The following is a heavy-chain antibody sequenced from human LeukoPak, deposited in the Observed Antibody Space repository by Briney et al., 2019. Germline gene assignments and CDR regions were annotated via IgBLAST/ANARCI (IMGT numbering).Heavy chain of an antibody. Sequence: SEALSLTCHVSGGSVSSGSYYWTWLRQPPEKGLEWIGYIYYTGSTNYSLSLKSRVTISIDTSKNQFSLRLSSVTPADTAVYYCARGDYGSGSHYFDYWGQGILVTVSS. CDR1: GGSVSSGSYY. CDR3: ARGDYGSGSHYFDY. CDR2: IYYTGST. D-gene: IGHD3-10*01. V-gene: IGHV4-61*01. J-gene: IGHJ4*02.